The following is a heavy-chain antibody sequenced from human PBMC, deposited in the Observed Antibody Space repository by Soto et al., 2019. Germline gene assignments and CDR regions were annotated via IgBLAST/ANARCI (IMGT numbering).Heavy chain of an antibody. D-gene: IGHD1-26*01. CDR2: IYYTGST. Sequence: SETLSLTCTVSGGSVSSSSYYWGWIRQPPGKGLEWIGAIYYTGSTSYSPSLKSRVTISVDTSKTQFSLNLNSVTAADTAVYYCAGRRAGDYYFDYWGQGTLVTV. J-gene: IGHJ4*02. CDR3: AGRRAGDYYFDY. V-gene: IGHV4-39*01. CDR1: GGSVSSSSYY.